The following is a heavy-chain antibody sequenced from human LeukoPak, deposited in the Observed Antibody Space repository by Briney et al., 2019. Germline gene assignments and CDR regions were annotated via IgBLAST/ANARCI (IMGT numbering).Heavy chain of an antibody. CDR2: IYVTGST. D-gene: IGHD1-26*01. J-gene: IGHJ4*02. CDR1: GGSIGSGSYY. CDR3: ARSPGGSGRYWVVPQSYSFDH. V-gene: IGHV4-61*09. Sequence: SETLFLTCTVSGGSIGSGSYYWNWIRQPAGKGPEWIGHIYVTGSTNYNPSLKSRVTISKDTSKNQISLKLSSVTAADTAVYYCARSPGGSGRYWVVPQSYSFDHWGQGTQVTVSS.